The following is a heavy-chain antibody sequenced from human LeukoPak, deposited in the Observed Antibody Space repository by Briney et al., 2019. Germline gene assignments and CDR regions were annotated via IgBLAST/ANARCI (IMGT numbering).Heavy chain of an antibody. J-gene: IGHJ4*02. Sequence: ASVKVSCKASGYTFTSYDINWVRQATGQGLEWMGWMNPNSGNTGYAQEFQGRVTMTRNTSISTAHMELSSLRSEDTAVYYCARDGIVGAGRPYWGQGTLVTVSS. D-gene: IGHD1-26*01. CDR3: ARDGIVGAGRPY. CDR2: MNPNSGNT. V-gene: IGHV1-8*01. CDR1: GYTFTSYD.